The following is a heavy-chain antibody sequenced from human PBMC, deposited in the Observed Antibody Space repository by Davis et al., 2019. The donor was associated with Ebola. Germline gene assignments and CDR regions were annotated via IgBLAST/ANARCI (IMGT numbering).Heavy chain of an antibody. CDR2: IYPGDSDT. Sequence: GESLKISCQGSGYTFTSSWIGWVRQLPGKGLEWMGIIYPGDSDTRYSPSFQGQVTISADKSISTAYLQWSSLKASDTAMYYCARQGPLLRFLEWSDFDSWGQGTLVTVSS. V-gene: IGHV5-51*01. D-gene: IGHD3-3*01. CDR3: ARQGPLLRFLEWSDFDS. J-gene: IGHJ4*02. CDR1: GYTFTSSW.